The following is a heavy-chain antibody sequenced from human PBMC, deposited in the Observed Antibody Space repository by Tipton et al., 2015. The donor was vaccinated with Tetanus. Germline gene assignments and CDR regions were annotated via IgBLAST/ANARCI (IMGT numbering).Heavy chain of an antibody. Sequence: TLSLTCSVSGGSITGYFWSWIRQPAGKGLEWIGNIYSSENSKYNPSLKSRAAMSVDTSKNQFSLKLSSVTAADTAVYYCARATRDYHILTGYRRTFDPWGQGTLVTVSS. CDR3: ARATRDYHILTGYRRTFDP. CDR2: IYSSENS. D-gene: IGHD3-9*01. J-gene: IGHJ5*02. V-gene: IGHV4-4*07. CDR1: GGSITGYF.